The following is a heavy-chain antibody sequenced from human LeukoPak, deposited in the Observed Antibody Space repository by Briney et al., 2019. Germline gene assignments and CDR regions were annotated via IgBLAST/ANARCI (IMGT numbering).Heavy chain of an antibody. J-gene: IGHJ4*02. CDR2: ISGGTR. Sequence: GGSLRLSCTASGFTFGDYRMRWFRQAAGKGQEWLGFISGGTREYVAAVKGRFTISRDDSTSIAYLQMNSLTTEDTAVYYCSRGSGWLSVYWGQGTLVTVSS. V-gene: IGHV3-49*03. CDR3: SRGSGWLSVY. D-gene: IGHD6-19*01. CDR1: GFTFGDYR.